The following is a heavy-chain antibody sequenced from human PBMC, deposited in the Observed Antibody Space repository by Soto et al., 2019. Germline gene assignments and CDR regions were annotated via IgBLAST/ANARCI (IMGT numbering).Heavy chain of an antibody. V-gene: IGHV1-69*08. CDR3: ARDYSSSWYRFDY. J-gene: IGHJ4*02. D-gene: IGHD6-13*01. Sequence: QVQLVQSGAEVKKPGSSVKVSCKASGGTFSSYTISWVRQAPGQGHEWMGRIIPILGIANYAQKFQGRVTITADKSTSTAYMELSSLRSEDTAVYYCARDYSSSWYRFDYWGQGTLVTVSS. CDR2: IIPILGIA. CDR1: GGTFSSYT.